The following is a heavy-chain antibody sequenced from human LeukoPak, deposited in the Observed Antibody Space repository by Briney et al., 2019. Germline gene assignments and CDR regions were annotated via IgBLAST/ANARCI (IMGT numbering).Heavy chain of an antibody. CDR2: IYTSGST. CDR3: GAMDSTLASLIDY. D-gene: IGHD2-2*03. V-gene: IGHV4-61*02. J-gene: IGHJ4*02. CDR1: GGSISSGSYY. Sequence: SETLSLTCTVSGGSISSGSYYWSWIRQPAGKGLEWIGRIYTSGSTNYNPSLKSRVTISVDTSKNQFSLKLSSVTAADTAVYYCGAMDSTLASLIDYWGQGTLVTVSS.